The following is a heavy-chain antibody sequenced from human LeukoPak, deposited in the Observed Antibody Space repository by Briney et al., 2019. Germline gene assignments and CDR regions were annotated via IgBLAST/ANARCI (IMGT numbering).Heavy chain of an antibody. V-gene: IGHV4-34*01. Sequence: SETLSLTCAVYGVSFSGYYWSWLRQPPGKGLEWIGEINHSGSTNYNPSLKSRVTISVDTSKNQFSLKLSSVTAADTAVYYCARGQSSDYYDSSGTLNFDYWGQGTLVTVSS. CDR2: INHSGST. D-gene: IGHD3-22*01. J-gene: IGHJ4*02. CDR1: GVSFSGYY. CDR3: ARGQSSDYYDSSGTLNFDY.